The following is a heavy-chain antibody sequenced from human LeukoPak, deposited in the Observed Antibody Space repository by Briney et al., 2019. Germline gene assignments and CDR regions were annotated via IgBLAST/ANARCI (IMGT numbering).Heavy chain of an antibody. CDR3: ARGATISETGYFDF. J-gene: IGHJ4*03. CDR2: IDHRGDT. V-gene: IGHV4-34*01. CDR1: GGSFSRYY. D-gene: IGHD5-24*01. Sequence: SETLSLTCAVYGGSFSRYYWSWIRQSPGKGLEWIVEIDHRGDTNYNPSVKSRVTTSVDTSKNQFSLKVRSLSAADTAVYYCARGATISETGYFDFWGQGTPVTVSS.